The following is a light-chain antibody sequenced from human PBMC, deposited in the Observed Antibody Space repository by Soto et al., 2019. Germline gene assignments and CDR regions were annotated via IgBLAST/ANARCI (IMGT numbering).Light chain of an antibody. CDR3: SSFTSRFTFV. CDR2: EVN. Sequence: QSVLTQPASVSGSPGQSITISCGGTSSDVGAYIYVSWYQQYPGKAPKLIIYEVNNRPSGFSGRFSGSKSGNTASLTISGLQAEDEADYYCSSFTSRFTFVFGSGTNVTVL. CDR1: SSDVGAYIY. J-gene: IGLJ1*01. V-gene: IGLV2-14*03.